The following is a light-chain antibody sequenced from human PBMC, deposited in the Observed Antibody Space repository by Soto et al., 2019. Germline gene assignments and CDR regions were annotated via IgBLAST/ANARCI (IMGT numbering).Light chain of an antibody. J-gene: IGKJ4*01. CDR2: AAS. CDR1: QSISSY. CDR3: QQSYSTPVN. V-gene: IGKV1-39*01. Sequence: DIQMTQSPSSLSASVVDRVTITFLASQSISSYLNWYQQKPGKAPKLLIYAASSLQSGVPSRFSGSGSGTDFTLTISSLQPEDFATYYCQQSYSTPVNFGGGTKVDIK.